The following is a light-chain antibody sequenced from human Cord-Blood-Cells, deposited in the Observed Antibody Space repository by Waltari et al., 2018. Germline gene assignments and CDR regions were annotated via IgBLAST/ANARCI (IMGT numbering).Light chain of an antibody. CDR1: NIGSKR. V-gene: IGLV3-21*04. Sequence: SYVLTQPPSVSVAPGKTARLTCGGNNIGSKRVHWYQQKPGQAPVLVIYYDSDRPSGIPERFSGSNSGNTATLTISRVEAGDEADYYCQVWDSSSDHPVFGGGTKLTVL. J-gene: IGLJ3*02. CDR2: YDS. CDR3: QVWDSSSDHPV.